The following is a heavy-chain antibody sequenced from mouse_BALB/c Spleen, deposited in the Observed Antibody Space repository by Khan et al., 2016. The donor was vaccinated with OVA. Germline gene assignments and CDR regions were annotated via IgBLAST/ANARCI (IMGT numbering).Heavy chain of an antibody. D-gene: IGHD2-14*01. J-gene: IGHJ2*01. CDR3: ARGKYDGDDGDD. Sequence: EVQLQESGPGLVKPSQSLSLTCTVTGYSITSGYAWNWIRQFPGNKLEWMGYISYSGGTSYNPSLKSRISITRDTSKNQFFLQLNSVTTEDTATYYCARGKYDGDDGDDWGQGTPLTGSS. CDR1: GYSITSGYA. CDR2: ISYSGGT. V-gene: IGHV3-2*02.